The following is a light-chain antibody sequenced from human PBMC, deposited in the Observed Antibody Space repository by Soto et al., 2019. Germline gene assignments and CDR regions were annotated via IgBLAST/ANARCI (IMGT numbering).Light chain of an antibody. Sequence: DILSTQSPGTLSLSPGERAALSCRASQSVSSYLAWYQQKPGQAPRLLIYGASTRATGIPDRFSGSGSGTDFTLTISGLEPKDFALYYCQQYDITPPNTFGGGTKVDIK. CDR1: QSVSSY. J-gene: IGKJ4*01. CDR2: GAS. V-gene: IGKV3-20*01. CDR3: QQYDITPPNT.